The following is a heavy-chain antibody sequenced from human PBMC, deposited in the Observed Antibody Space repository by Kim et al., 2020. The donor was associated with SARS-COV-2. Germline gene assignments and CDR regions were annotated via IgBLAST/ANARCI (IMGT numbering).Heavy chain of an antibody. CDR2: IWYDGSNK. CDR1: GFTFSSYG. J-gene: IGHJ4*02. D-gene: IGHD2-15*01. Sequence: GGSLRLSCAASGFTFSSYGMHWVRQAPGKGLEWVAVIWYDGSNKYYADSVKGRFTISRDNSKNTLYLQMNSLRAEDTAVYYCARAYCSGGSCYIGGDYWGQGTLVTVSS. V-gene: IGHV3-33*01. CDR3: ARAYCSGGSCYIGGDY.